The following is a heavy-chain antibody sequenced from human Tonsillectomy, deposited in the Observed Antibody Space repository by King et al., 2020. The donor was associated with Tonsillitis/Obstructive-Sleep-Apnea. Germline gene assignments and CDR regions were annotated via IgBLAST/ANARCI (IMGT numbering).Heavy chain of an antibody. V-gene: IGHV3-20*04. Sequence: VQLVESGGGVVRPGGSLRLSCAASGFTFDDYGMSWVRQAPGKGLEWVSGINWNGGSTGYADSVKGRFTISRDNAKNSLYLQMNSLRAEDTALYYCAREGITMVQGVYCYYYYMDVWGKGTTVTVSS. D-gene: IGHD3-10*01. J-gene: IGHJ6*03. CDR1: GFTFDDYG. CDR3: AREGITMVQGVYCYYYYMDV. CDR2: INWNGGST.